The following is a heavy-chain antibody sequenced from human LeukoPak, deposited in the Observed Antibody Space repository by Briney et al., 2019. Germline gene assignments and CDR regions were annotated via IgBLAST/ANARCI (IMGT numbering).Heavy chain of an antibody. D-gene: IGHD2-15*01. CDR3: AKSMSRVVVAGGFDY. CDR1: GFTFSSYG. CDR2: ISYDGSNK. Sequence: PGGSLRLSCAASGFTFSSYGMHWVGQAPGKGLEWVSVISYDGSNKYYADSVKGRFTISRDNSKNTLYLQMNSLRAEDTAVYYCAKSMSRVVVAGGFDYWGQGTLVTVSS. J-gene: IGHJ4*02. V-gene: IGHV3-30*18.